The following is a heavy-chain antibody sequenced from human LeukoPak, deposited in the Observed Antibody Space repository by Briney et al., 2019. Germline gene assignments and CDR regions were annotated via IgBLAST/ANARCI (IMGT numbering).Heavy chain of an antibody. V-gene: IGHV3-48*04. CDR3: ARESSRGPSTYFDY. D-gene: IGHD3-16*02. Sequence: GGSLRLSCAASGFTFSGFGMHWVRQAPGKGLEWVSYISSSGSTIYYADSVKGRFTISRDNAKNSLYLQMNSLRAEDTAVYYCARESSRGPSTYFDYWGQGTLVTVSS. CDR2: ISSSGSTI. CDR1: GFTFSGFG. J-gene: IGHJ4*02.